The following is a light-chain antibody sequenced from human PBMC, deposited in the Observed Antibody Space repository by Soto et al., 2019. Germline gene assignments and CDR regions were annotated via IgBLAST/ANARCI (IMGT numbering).Light chain of an antibody. CDR2: DVS. CDR3: SSYTSSSASYV. V-gene: IGLV2-14*01. CDR1: SSDVGDYNY. J-gene: IGLJ1*01. Sequence: SALTQPASVSGSPGQSITISCTGTSSDVGDYNYVSWYQQHPGKAPKLMIYDVSNRPSGVSNRFSGSKSGNTASLTISGLQAEDEADYYCSSYTSSSASYVFGTGTRSPS.